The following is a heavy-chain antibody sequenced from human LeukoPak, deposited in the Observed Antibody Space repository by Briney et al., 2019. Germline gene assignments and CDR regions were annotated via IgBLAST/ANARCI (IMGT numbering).Heavy chain of an antibody. Sequence: ASVKVSCKASGYSLTKYAINWVRQVPGQGPEWMGWINTNTGNPTYAQGFTGRFVFSLDTSVSTAYLQISSLKAEDTAVYYCARDRNGRGFDPWGQGTLVTVSS. V-gene: IGHV7-4-1*02. CDR1: GYSLTKYA. CDR3: ARDRNGRGFDP. CDR2: INTNTGNP. J-gene: IGHJ5*02. D-gene: IGHD1-26*01.